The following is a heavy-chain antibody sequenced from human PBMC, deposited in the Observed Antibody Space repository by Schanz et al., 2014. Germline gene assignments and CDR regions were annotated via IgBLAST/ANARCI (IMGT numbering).Heavy chain of an antibody. CDR2: LNFDETYT. Sequence: EVQLVESGGAFIQPGGSLRLSCAASGFTFSRYWMHWVRQAPGKGLEWVSRLNFDETYTSYADSVKGRFTISRDNAKNTVYLQMTSLRVEDTAVYYCARGGADSAMAHEYWGRGTLVTVSS. J-gene: IGHJ4*02. V-gene: IGHV3-74*01. CDR3: ARGGADSAMAHEY. D-gene: IGHD5-18*01. CDR1: GFTFSRYW.